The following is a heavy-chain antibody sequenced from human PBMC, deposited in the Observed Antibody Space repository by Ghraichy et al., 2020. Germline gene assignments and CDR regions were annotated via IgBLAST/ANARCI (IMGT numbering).Heavy chain of an antibody. CDR2: ISGYNGYT. CDR3: ARALSGSGSYDYPYYGMDV. D-gene: IGHD3-10*01. Sequence: DSVKVSGKASGYTFTNYGIGWVRQAPGQGLEWMGWISGYNGYTYYAQNIQDNVTMTTDTSTTTAYMELRSLESDDTAGYYCARALSGSGSYDYPYYGMDVWGQGTTVTVSS. CDR1: GYTFTNYG. J-gene: IGHJ6*02. V-gene: IGHV1-18*01.